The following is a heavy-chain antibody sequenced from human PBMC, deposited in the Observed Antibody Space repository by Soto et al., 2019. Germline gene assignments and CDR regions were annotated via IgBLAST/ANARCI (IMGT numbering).Heavy chain of an antibody. CDR2: IWYDGSNK. J-gene: IGHJ4*02. V-gene: IGHV3-33*01. Sequence: QVQLVESGGGVVQPGRSLRLSCAASGFTFSSYGMHWVRQAPGKGLEWVAVIWYDGSNKYYADSVKGRFTISRDNSKNTLYLQMNSLRAEDTAVYYCARKGDGYNYNYFDYWGLGPLVTVSS. CDR3: ARKGDGYNYNYFDY. CDR1: GFTFSSYG. D-gene: IGHD5-12*01.